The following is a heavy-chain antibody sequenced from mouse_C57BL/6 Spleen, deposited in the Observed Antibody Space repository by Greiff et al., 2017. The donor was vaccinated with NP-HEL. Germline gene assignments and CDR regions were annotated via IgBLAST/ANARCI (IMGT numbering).Heavy chain of an antibody. CDR3: SRKGGYGGYPALFAY. V-gene: IGHV1-55*01. CDR2: IYPGSGST. J-gene: IGHJ3*01. D-gene: IGHD2-3*01. CDR1: GYTFTSYW. Sequence: QVQLKESGAELVKPGASVKMSCKASGYTFTSYWITWVKQRPGQGLEWIGDIYPGSGSTNYNEKFKSKDTLTVDTSSSTAYMQLSSLTSEDSAVYYCSRKGGYGGYPALFAYWGQGTLVTVSA.